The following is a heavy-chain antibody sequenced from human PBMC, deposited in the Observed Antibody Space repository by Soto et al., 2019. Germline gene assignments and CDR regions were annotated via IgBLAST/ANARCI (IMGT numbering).Heavy chain of an antibody. CDR3: AKDPVYYDYVWGSYRYGLLDY. CDR1: GFTFSSYA. Sequence: GGSLRLSCAASGFTFSSYAMSWVRQAPGKGLEWVSAISGSGGSTYYADSVKGRFTISRDNSKNTLYLQMNSLRAEDTAVYYCAKDPVYYDYVWGSYRYGLLDYWGQGTLVTVSS. V-gene: IGHV3-23*01. D-gene: IGHD3-16*02. CDR2: ISGSGGST. J-gene: IGHJ4*02.